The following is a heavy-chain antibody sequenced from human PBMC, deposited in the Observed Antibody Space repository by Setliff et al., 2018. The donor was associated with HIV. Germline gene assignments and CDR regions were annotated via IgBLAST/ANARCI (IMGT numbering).Heavy chain of an antibody. J-gene: IGHJ4*02. CDR2: IIPISGIT. Sequence: SVKVSCKASGGTFSSYAFNWVRQAPGQGLEWMGGIIPISGITNYSQEFQGRVTITSDTSASTAYLELSSLKSEDMAVYYCARVKTGDPLYFDHWGQGTLVTVSS. D-gene: IGHD7-27*01. V-gene: IGHV1-69*10. CDR3: ARVKTGDPLYFDH. CDR1: GGTFSSYA.